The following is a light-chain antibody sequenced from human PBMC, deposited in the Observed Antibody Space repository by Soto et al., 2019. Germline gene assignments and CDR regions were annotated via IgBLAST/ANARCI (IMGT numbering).Light chain of an antibody. CDR3: QQYGSSPLT. V-gene: IGKV3-20*01. CDR1: QSVSSSY. CDR2: GAS. J-gene: IGKJ4*01. Sequence: EIVLTQSPGTLSLSPGERATLSCRASQSVSSSYLAWYQQKPGQAPRLLIYGASSRDTGIPDRFSGSGSGTDFTLTISRMEPEDFAVYYCQQYGSSPLTFGGGNKVEIK.